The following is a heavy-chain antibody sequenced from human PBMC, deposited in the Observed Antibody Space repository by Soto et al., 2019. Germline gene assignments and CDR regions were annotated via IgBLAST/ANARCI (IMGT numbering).Heavy chain of an antibody. CDR1: SASIGSYY. D-gene: IGHD4-17*01. Sequence: SETLSLTCTVSSASIGSYYWSWIRQPPGKGLEWIGYIYYSGSTNYNPSLKGRVTISVDTSKNQFSLKLSSVTAADTAVYYCARQSTVTTFDPWGQENLVTISS. CDR2: IYYSGST. V-gene: IGHV4-59*08. J-gene: IGHJ5*02. CDR3: ARQSTVTTFDP.